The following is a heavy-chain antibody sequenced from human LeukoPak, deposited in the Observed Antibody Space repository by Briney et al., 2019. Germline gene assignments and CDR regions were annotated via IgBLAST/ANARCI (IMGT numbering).Heavy chain of an antibody. V-gene: IGHV4-39*01. Sequence: SETLSLTCTVSGGSISSSSYYWGWIRQPPGKGLEWIGSIYYSGSTYYNPSLKSRVTISVDTSKNQFSLKLSSVTAADTAVYYCARLAGTFYYNYYMDVWGKGTTVTVSS. D-gene: IGHD1-7*01. J-gene: IGHJ6*03. CDR2: IYYSGST. CDR3: ARLAGTFYYNYYMDV. CDR1: GGSISSSSYY.